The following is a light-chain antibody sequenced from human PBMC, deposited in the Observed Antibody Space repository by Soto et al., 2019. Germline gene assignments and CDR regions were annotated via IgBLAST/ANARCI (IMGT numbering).Light chain of an antibody. Sequence: EIVLTQSPATLSLSPGERATLSCRASQSVSSYLAWYQQKPGQAPRLLIYDASNRATGIPARFSGSGSGTDFTLTISSLEPEDFAVYYCQQRSKWPTFCGGTKVDIK. CDR1: QSVSSY. CDR3: QQRSKWPT. J-gene: IGKJ4*01. CDR2: DAS. V-gene: IGKV3-11*01.